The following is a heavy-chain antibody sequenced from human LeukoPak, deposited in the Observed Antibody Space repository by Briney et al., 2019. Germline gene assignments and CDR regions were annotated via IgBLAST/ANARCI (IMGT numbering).Heavy chain of an antibody. CDR2: IYYSGST. J-gene: IGHJ4*02. Sequence: SETLSLTCTVSGSSISSYYWSWIRQPPGKGLEWIGYIYYSGSTNYNPSLKSRVTISVDTSKNQFSLKLSSVTAADTAVYYCARGEFDGGVYFDYWGQGTLVTVSS. CDR1: GSSISSYY. D-gene: IGHD3-16*01. CDR3: ARGEFDGGVYFDY. V-gene: IGHV4-59*12.